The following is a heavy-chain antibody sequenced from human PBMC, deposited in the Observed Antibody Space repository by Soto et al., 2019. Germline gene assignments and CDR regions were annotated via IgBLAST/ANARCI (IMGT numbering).Heavy chain of an antibody. J-gene: IGHJ6*02. D-gene: IGHD2-15*01. Sequence: GASVKVSCKASGGTFDNYAVSWVSQAPGQGLEWMGGIIPMFETVNYAQRFQGRLTIAADESTSTAYMELTSLTSADTAIYFGARGLRTGNYGMDVWGQGTTVTVSS. CDR1: GGTFDNYA. CDR3: ARGLRTGNYGMDV. CDR2: IIPMFETV. V-gene: IGHV1-69*13.